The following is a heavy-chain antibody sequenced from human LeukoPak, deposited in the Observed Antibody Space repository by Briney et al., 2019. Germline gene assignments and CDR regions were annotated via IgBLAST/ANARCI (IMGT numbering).Heavy chain of an antibody. CDR3: ARDTLGEGEDANYAVYYFDY. D-gene: IGHD4/OR15-4a*01. CDR2: IRYGGSNK. Sequence: PGGSLRLSCAASGFTFSCYGMHWVRQAPGKGLEWVAFIRYGGSNKYYADSVKGRFTISRDNGKNSLDLQMNSLRADDTAVYYCARDTLGEGEDANYAVYYFDYWGQGTVVTVSS. V-gene: IGHV3-30*02. J-gene: IGHJ4*02. CDR1: GFTFSCYG.